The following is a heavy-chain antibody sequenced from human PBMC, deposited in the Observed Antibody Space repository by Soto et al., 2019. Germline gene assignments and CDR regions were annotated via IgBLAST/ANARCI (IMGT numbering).Heavy chain of an antibody. Sequence: QVQLVQSGAEVKKPGASVKVSCKASGYTFTSYGISWVRQAPGQGLEWMGWINAYNGDTNYAQKLQGRVTMTTDTTTITAYMQRRSLRTDATAAYHCPRVLPPFEPWGQGTLVTVSS. CDR3: PRVLPPFEP. J-gene: IGHJ5*02. CDR2: INAYNGDT. V-gene: IGHV1-18*01. CDR1: GYTFTSYG.